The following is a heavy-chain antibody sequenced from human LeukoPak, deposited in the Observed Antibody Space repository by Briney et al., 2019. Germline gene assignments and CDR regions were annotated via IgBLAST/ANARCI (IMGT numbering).Heavy chain of an antibody. CDR2: ISRSGSTI. CDR1: GFTFSSYE. J-gene: IGHJ4*02. CDR3: GRGIGATAQFDY. D-gene: IGHD3-3*01. Sequence: GGSLRLSCAASGFTFSSYEMNWVRQAPGKGLEWVSYISRSGSTIYYADSVKGRFTISRDNAKNSLYLQMNSLRAEDTAVYYCGRGIGATAQFDYWGQGTLVTVSS. V-gene: IGHV3-48*03.